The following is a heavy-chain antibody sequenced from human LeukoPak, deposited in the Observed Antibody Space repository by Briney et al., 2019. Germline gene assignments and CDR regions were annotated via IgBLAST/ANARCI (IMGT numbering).Heavy chain of an antibody. D-gene: IGHD2-21*02. J-gene: IGHJ3*02. CDR2: IYTSGST. V-gene: IGHV4-61*02. CDR3: ARDGWGYCGGDCPTTSGAHDAFDI. CDR1: GGSISSGSYS. Sequence: PSQTLSLTCTVSGGSISSGSYSWSWIRQPAGKGLEWIGRIYTSGSTNYNPSLKSRVTISVDTSKNQFSLKLSSVTAADTAVYYCARDGWGYCGGDCPTTSGAHDAFDIWGQGTMVTVSS.